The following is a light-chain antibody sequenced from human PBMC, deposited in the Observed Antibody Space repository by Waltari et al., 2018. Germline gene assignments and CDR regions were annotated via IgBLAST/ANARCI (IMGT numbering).Light chain of an antibody. Sequence: EIVLTQSPGTLSLSLGERATVPCRASQSVSRALAWYQQKPGQAPRLLIYGASTRATGIPDRFSGSGSGTDFSLTISRLEPDDFAVYYCQHYVRLPVTFGQGTTVEI. CDR2: GAS. CDR1: QSVSRA. J-gene: IGKJ1*01. CDR3: QHYVRLPVT. V-gene: IGKV3-20*01.